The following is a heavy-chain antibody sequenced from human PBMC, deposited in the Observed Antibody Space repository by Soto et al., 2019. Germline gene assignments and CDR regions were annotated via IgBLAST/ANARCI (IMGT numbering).Heavy chain of an antibody. D-gene: IGHD2-8*01. CDR2: INEEGTER. J-gene: IGHJ6*02. CDR3: AKSPMVRTFHYGMEV. CDR1: GFSFSSYW. Sequence: GGSLRLSCAASGFSFSSYWMSWVRHGPGKGLEWVADINEEGTERYYADSVRGRFTISRDNGENSVYLQMNNLRVDDTAVYSCAKSPMVRTFHYGMEVWGQGTTVTVSS. V-gene: IGHV3-7*05.